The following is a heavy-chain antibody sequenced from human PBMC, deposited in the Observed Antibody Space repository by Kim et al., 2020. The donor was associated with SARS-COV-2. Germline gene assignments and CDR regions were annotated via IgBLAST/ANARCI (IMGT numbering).Heavy chain of an antibody. D-gene: IGHD1-7*01. V-gene: IGHV3-9*01. Sequence: SVKGRFTTSRENAKNSLYLQMNSLRAEDTALYYCAKGSDSWNYRLPGFDPWGQRTLVTVSS. CDR3: AKGSDSWNYRLPGFDP. J-gene: IGHJ5*02.